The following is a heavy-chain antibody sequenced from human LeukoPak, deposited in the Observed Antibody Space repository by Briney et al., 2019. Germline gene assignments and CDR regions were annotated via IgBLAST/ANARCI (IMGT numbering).Heavy chain of an antibody. CDR3: AGRGCSDGLCHFDY. D-gene: IGHD2-15*01. Sequence: GESLRLSCTASGFTFSTYSMNWVRQAPGKGLEWVSSISSGGSYIHSSDSVKGRFTISRDNAKNSLYLQMNSLRAEDTAVYYCAGRGCSDGLCHFDYWGQGTLVTVFS. CDR1: GFTFSTYS. V-gene: IGHV3-21*01. J-gene: IGHJ4*02. CDR2: ISSGGSYI.